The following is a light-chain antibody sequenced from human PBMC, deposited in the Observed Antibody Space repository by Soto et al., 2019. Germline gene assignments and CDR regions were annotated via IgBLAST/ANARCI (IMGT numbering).Light chain of an antibody. J-gene: IGKJ1*01. V-gene: IGKV3-15*01. CDR2: SAS. Sequence: EVVMTQSPVTLSVSPVERVTLSCRANQNVSSSLAWYQQRSGQAPRLLIYSASTRATGIPARFSGSGSGTEFTLTISSPQSEDFAVYYCQQYKNWPRTFGQGTKVDI. CDR1: QNVSSS. CDR3: QQYKNWPRT.